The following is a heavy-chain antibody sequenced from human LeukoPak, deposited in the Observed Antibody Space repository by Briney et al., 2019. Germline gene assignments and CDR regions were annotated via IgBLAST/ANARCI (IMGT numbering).Heavy chain of an antibody. Sequence: SETLSLTCTVSGGSISSGDYYWSWIRQPPGKGLEWIGYIYYSGSTYYNPSLKSRVTISVDTSKNQFSLKLSSVTAADTAVYYCARDGIDYGDYDGLRDYYYGMDVWGQGTTVTVSS. J-gene: IGHJ6*02. CDR3: ARDGIDYGDYDGLRDYYYGMDV. CDR1: GGSISSGDYY. V-gene: IGHV4-30-4*01. CDR2: IYYSGST. D-gene: IGHD4-17*01.